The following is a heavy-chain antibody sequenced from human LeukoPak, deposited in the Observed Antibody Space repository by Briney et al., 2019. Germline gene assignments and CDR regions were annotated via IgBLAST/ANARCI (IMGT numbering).Heavy chain of an antibody. J-gene: IGHJ4*02. D-gene: IGHD3-22*01. CDR2: IIPNLGTT. V-gene: IGHV1-69*04. Sequence: WASVKVPCKASGGTSNSHAISWVRQAPGQGLEWMGRIIPNLGTTNRAQNFQDRGTLTADKSTNTAYMELTSLTSDDTAVYYCATTNDGGGYQWGDFFDFWGQGTLVTVSS. CDR3: ATTNDGGGYQWGDFFDF. CDR1: GGTSNSHA.